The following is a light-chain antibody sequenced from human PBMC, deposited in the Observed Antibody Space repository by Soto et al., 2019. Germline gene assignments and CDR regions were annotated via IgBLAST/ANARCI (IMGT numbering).Light chain of an antibody. CDR1: QSINNW. V-gene: IGKV1D-12*01. Sequence: DLQMTQSPSSVSASVGDRVTITCRASQSINNWLAWYQQKPGKAPKLLIYTTSSLQSGVPSRFSGSGSGTDYTLTISSLQPEDFATYYCLQANSFPLTFGGGTKVELK. CDR3: LQANSFPLT. J-gene: IGKJ4*01. CDR2: TTS.